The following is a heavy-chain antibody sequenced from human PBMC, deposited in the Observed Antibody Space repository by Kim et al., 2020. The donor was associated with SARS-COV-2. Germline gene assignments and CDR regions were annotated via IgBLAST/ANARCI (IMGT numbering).Heavy chain of an antibody. CDR3: ARVDAYYYGSGSYYDY. V-gene: IGHV1-69*01. J-gene: IGHJ4*02. Sequence: RIQGRVTITADESTSTAYMELSSLRSEDTAVYYCARVDAYYYGSGSYYDYWGQGTLVTVSS. D-gene: IGHD3-10*01.